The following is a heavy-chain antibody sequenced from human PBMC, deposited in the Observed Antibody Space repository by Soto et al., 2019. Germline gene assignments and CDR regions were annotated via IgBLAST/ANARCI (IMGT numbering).Heavy chain of an antibody. CDR3: AREGKVVAASIDSNWFDP. CDR1: GGSFSGYY. V-gene: IGHV4-34*01. CDR2: INHSGST. J-gene: IGHJ5*02. Sequence: SETLSLTCAVYGGSFSGYYWSWIRQPPGKGLEWMGEINHSGSTNYNPSLKSRVTISVDTSKNQFSLKLSSVTAADTAVYYCAREGKVVAASIDSNWFDPWGQGTLVTVSS. D-gene: IGHD2-15*01.